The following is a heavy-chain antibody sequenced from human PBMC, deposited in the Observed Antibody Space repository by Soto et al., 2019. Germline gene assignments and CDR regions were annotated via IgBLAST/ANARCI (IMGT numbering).Heavy chain of an antibody. CDR1: GGSISSSSYF. D-gene: IGHD2-15*01. CDR3: ARGQVVAAQH. Sequence: SETLSLTCTVSGGSISSSSYFWGWIRQPPGKGLEWIGSIYYSGSTYYNPSLKSRVTVSVDTSKNQFSLKLSSVTAADTAVYYCARGQVVAAQHWGQGTLVTVSS. CDR2: IYYSGST. V-gene: IGHV4-39*01. J-gene: IGHJ4*02.